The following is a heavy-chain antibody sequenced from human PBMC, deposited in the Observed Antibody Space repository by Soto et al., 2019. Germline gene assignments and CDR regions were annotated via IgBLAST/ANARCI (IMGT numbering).Heavy chain of an antibody. D-gene: IGHD3-3*01. CDR1: GGSISSSSYY. CDR2: IYYSGST. CDR3: ARERITIFGVVTAYFDY. J-gene: IGHJ4*02. Sequence: SETLSLTCTVSGGSISSSSYYWGWIRQPPGKGLEWIGSIYYSGSTYYNPSLKSRVTISVDTSKNQFSLRLSSVTAADTAVYYYARERITIFGVVTAYFDYWGQGTLVTVSS. V-gene: IGHV4-39*07.